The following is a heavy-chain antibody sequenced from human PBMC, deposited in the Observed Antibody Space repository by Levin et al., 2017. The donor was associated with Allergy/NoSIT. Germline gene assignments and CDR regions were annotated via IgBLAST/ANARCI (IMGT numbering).Heavy chain of an antibody. V-gene: IGHV3-21*01. CDR1: GFIFSNYS. Sequence: GGSLRLSCAASGFIFSNYSMNWVRQAPGKGLEWVSSISSRSSNIYYADSVKGRFTISRDNAKNSLYLQMNSLRAEDTAVYYCARDSTAVSSDYWGLGTLVTVSS. CDR3: ARDSTAVSSDY. D-gene: IGHD4-11*01. CDR2: ISSRSSNI. J-gene: IGHJ4*02.